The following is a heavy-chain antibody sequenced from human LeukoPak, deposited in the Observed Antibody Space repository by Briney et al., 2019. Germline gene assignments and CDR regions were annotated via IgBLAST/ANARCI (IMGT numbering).Heavy chain of an antibody. Sequence: GWSLRLSCAVSGFPFSVYEMNWVRQAPGKGLEWVSNVGSGGAIRHFSDSVKGRFSISRDSAENSLFLQMNSLRVEDTGIYYCALLAVASDFDYWGQGALVTVPS. D-gene: IGHD6-19*01. CDR3: ALLAVASDFDY. J-gene: IGHJ4*02. CDR1: GFPFSVYE. CDR2: VGSGGAIR. V-gene: IGHV3-48*03.